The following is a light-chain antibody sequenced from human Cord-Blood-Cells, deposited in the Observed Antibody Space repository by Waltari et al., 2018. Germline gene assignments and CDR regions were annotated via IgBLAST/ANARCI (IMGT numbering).Light chain of an antibody. J-gene: IGKJ4*01. V-gene: IGKV1-13*02. CDR3: QQFNSYPLT. CDR1: QGTSSA. Sequence: AIQLTQSPSSLSASVGARVTITCRSSQGTSSALALYQQKPGKAPKLLIYDAASVESGVPSRFSGSGSGTDFTLTISSLQPEDFATYDCQQFNSYPLTFGGGTKVEIK. CDR2: DAA.